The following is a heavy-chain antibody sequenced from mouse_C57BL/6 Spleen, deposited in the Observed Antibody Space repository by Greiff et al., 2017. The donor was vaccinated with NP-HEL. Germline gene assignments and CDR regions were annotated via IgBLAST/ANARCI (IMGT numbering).Heavy chain of an antibody. CDR2: ISSGSSTI. J-gene: IGHJ4*01. D-gene: IGHD2-3*01. Sequence: EVKLVESGGGLVKPGGSLKLSCAASGFTFSDYGMHWVRQAPEKGLEWVAYISSGSSTIYYADTVKGRFTISRDNAKNTLFLQMTSLRSEDTAMYYCARRRDGYYDAMDYWGQGTSVTVSS. V-gene: IGHV5-17*01. CDR3: ARRRDGYYDAMDY. CDR1: GFTFSDYG.